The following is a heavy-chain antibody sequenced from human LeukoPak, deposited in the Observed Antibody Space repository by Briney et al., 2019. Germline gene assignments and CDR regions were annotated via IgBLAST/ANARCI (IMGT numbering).Heavy chain of an antibody. J-gene: IGHJ6*03. CDR1: GFTTHYW. Sequence: GGSLRLSCTASGFTTHYWLNWVRQSPGKGLEWVANIGRDGRVQHYADSVEGRFTISRDSAKNSLALQMHSLRAEDTAVYYCTGGSDKVLSGGYYYYMDVWGTGTTVTVSS. CDR2: IGRDGRVQ. V-gene: IGHV3-7*01. D-gene: IGHD2/OR15-2a*01. CDR3: TGGSDKVLSGGYYYYMDV.